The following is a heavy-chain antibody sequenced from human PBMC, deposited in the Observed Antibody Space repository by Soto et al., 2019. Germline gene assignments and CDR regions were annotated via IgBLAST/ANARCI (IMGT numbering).Heavy chain of an antibody. CDR3: ARGGSTWSAEYYQH. D-gene: IGHD6-13*01. Sequence: QVHLVQSGAEVKKPGASVKVSCKTSGYTFTNYGISWVRQAPGQGPQWMGWISCYNGDTKYAQTLQGRGTMTTDTSTSTAYMELRSLRSDDTAVYYCARGGSTWSAEYYQHWGQGTVVIVS. J-gene: IGHJ1*01. V-gene: IGHV1-18*01. CDR2: ISCYNGDT. CDR1: GYTFTNYG.